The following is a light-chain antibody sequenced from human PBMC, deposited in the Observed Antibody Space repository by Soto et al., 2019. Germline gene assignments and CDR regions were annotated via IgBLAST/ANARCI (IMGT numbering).Light chain of an antibody. CDR3: QTWGTGIVV. CDR1: SGHSSNA. Sequence: QLVLTQSPSASASLGASVKLTCTLSSGHSSNAIAWHQQQPEKGPRYLMKLNSDGSHTKGDGIPDRFSGSSSGAERYLTISSLQSEDEADYCCQTWGTGIVVFGGGTKLTVL. J-gene: IGLJ2*01. CDR2: LNSDGSH. V-gene: IGLV4-69*01.